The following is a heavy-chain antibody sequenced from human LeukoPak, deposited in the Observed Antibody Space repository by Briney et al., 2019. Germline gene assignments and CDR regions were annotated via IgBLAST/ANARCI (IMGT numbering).Heavy chain of an antibody. V-gene: IGHV3-7*01. D-gene: IGHD5-24*01. CDR1: GFTFSGNW. CDR3: AKLLGTATTYDS. CDR2: INPDGSQK. J-gene: IGHJ4*02. Sequence: PGGSLTLSCEASGFTFSGNWMSWVRQPPGKGLEWLASINPDGSQKFFVDSVKGRFTISRDNTKNSLYLQMNTLGAEDTAMYYCAKLLGTATTYDSWGQGTRVTVSS.